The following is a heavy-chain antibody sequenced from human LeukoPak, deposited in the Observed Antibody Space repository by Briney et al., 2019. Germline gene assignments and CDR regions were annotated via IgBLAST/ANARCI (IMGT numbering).Heavy chain of an antibody. CDR3: ARGPLIAAAGDY. J-gene: IGHJ4*02. CDR2: INPSGGST. Sequence: MHWVRQAPGQGLEWMGIINPSGGSTSYAQKFQGRVTMTRHTSTSTVYMELSSLRSEDTAVYYCARGPLIAAAGDYWGQGTLVTVSS. D-gene: IGHD6-13*01. V-gene: IGHV1-46*01.